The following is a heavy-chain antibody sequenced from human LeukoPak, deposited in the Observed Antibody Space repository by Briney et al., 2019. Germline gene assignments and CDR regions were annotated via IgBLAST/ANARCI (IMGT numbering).Heavy chain of an antibody. CDR1: GFTFSSYW. CDR2: INGDGSST. Sequence: PGGSLRLSCAASGFTFSSYWMHWVRQAPGKGLVWVSRINGDGSSTSYADSVKGRFTISRDNAKNTLYLQMNSLRAEDTAVYYCARDRIARDWFDPWGQGTLVTVSS. D-gene: IGHD6-13*01. J-gene: IGHJ5*02. V-gene: IGHV3-74*01. CDR3: ARDRIARDWFDP.